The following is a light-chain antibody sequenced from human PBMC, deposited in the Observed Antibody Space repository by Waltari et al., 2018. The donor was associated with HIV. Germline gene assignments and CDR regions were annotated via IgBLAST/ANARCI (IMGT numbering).Light chain of an antibody. V-gene: IGLV2-14*03. CDR2: DVS. Sequence: QSALTQPASVSGSPGQSLTISCTGTSSDVGGYNHVSWYQQHPAKAPKVIIYDVSNRPSGVSNRFSGSKSGNTASLTISGLQAEDEADYYCTSYTTINTYVFGTGTKVIVL. J-gene: IGLJ1*01. CDR3: TSYTTINTYV. CDR1: SSDVGGYNH.